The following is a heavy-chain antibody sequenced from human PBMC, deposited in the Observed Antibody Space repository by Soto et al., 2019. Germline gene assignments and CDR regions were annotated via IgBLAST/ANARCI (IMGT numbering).Heavy chain of an antibody. CDR1: GGTFSSYA. D-gene: IGHD3-10*01. CDR2: IIPIFGTA. Sequence: SVKVSCKASGGTFSSYAISWVRQAPGQGLEWMGGIIPIFGTANYAQKFQGRVTITADESTSTAYMELSSLRSEDTAVYYCARETGSGSYYTRQPYGMDVWGQGTTVTVSS. V-gene: IGHV1-69*13. J-gene: IGHJ6*02. CDR3: ARETGSGSYYTRQPYGMDV.